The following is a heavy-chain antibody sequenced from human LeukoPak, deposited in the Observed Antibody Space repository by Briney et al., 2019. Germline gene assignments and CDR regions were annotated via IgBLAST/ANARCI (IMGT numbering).Heavy chain of an antibody. V-gene: IGHV3-74*01. Sequence: PRGSLRLSCAASGFTFSNYWMHWVRQAPGKGLVWVSRINGDGSSTGYADSVKGRFTISRDNAKNTVNLQMNSLRAEDTAVYYCTRGASAGAFDIWGQGTMVTVSS. CDR3: TRGASAGAFDI. CDR2: INGDGSST. D-gene: IGHD6-13*01. CDR1: GFTFSNYW. J-gene: IGHJ3*02.